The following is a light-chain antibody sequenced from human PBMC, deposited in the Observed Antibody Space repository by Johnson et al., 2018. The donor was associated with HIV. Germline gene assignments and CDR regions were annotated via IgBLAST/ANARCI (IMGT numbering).Light chain of an antibody. J-gene: IGLJ1*01. V-gene: IGLV1-51*01. CDR1: SSNIGNNY. Sequence: QSVLTQPPSVSAAPGQKVTISCSGSSSNIGNNYVSWYQQLPGRAPKLLIYDNNKRPSGIPDRFSGSKSGTSATLGITGLQTGDEADYYCETWDSSLSRYVFGTGPKVTFL. CDR3: ETWDSSLSRYV. CDR2: DNN.